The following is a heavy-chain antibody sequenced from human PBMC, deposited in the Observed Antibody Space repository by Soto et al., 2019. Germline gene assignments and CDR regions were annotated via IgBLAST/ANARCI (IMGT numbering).Heavy chain of an antibody. J-gene: IGHJ4*02. D-gene: IGHD2-2*01. CDR3: ARSLADCSSTSCYSSVTDY. CDR2: MNPNSGNT. CDR1: GYTFTSYD. V-gene: IGHV1-8*01. Sequence: GASVKVSCKASGYTFTSYDINWVRQATGQGLEWMGWMNPNSGNTGYAQKFQGRVTMTRNTSISTAYMELSSLRSEDTAVYYCARSLADCSSTSCYSSVTDYWGQGTLVTVSS.